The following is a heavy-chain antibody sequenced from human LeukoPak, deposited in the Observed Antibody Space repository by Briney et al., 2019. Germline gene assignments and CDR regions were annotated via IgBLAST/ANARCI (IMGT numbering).Heavy chain of an antibody. V-gene: IGHV4-38-2*01. CDR3: ARIMGFCSSTTCYPRFDP. J-gene: IGHJ5*02. D-gene: IGHD2-2*01. CDR2: IYDSGNT. CDR1: GYSISSGYY. Sequence: PSETLSLTCAVSGYSISSGYYWGWIRQPPGKGLEWIGSIYDSGNTYYNPSLKSRVTISVDTSKNQFSLTLSSVTAADTAIYYCARIMGFCSSTTCYPRFDPWGQGTLVTVSS.